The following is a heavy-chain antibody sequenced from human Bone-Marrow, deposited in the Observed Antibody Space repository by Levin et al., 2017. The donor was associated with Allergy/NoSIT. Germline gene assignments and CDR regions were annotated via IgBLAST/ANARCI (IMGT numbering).Heavy chain of an antibody. J-gene: IGHJ2*01. Sequence: PSETLSLTCTVSGASVSSGHYFWNWIRQSPGKGLEWIGYIYYTGSTYYNPSLKSPVTLSVDTSKNQVSLTLTSVTVADTAVYYCAGAIYCTGGPCSTSPHFDLWGRGTL. V-gene: IGHV4-30-4*01. CDR1: GASVSSGHYF. CDR2: IYYTGST. CDR3: AGAIYCTGGPCSTSPHFDL. D-gene: IGHD2-8*02.